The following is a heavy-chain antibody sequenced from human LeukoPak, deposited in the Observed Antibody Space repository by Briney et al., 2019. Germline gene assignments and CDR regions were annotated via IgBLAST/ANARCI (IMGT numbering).Heavy chain of an antibody. CDR2: ISERGGST. D-gene: IGHD3-10*01. Sequence: PGGSLRLSCVVSGISLSNYAMTWVRQAPGKGLEWVSYISERGGSTTYADSVKGRFTISRDTSLNTLYLQMNNLRAEDTAVYFCAKRGVAIRGLLVIGYHQEAYHYDFWGQGVLVTVSS. V-gene: IGHV3-23*01. J-gene: IGHJ4*02. CDR1: GISLSNYA. CDR3: AKRGVAIRGLLVIGYHQEAYHYDF.